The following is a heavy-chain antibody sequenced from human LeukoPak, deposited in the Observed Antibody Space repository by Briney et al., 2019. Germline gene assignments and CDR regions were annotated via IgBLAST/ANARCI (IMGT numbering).Heavy chain of an antibody. D-gene: IGHD2-2*01. J-gene: IGHJ4*02. CDR2: ISGSGGST. Sequence: AGGSLRLSCAASGFTFSSYAMSWVRQAPGKGLEWVSAISGSGGSTYYADSVKGRLTISRDNSKNTLYLQMNSLRAEDTAVYYCAKDAPDIVVVPAAIGSEYWGQGTLVTVSS. V-gene: IGHV3-23*01. CDR1: GFTFSSYA. CDR3: AKDAPDIVVVPAAIGSEY.